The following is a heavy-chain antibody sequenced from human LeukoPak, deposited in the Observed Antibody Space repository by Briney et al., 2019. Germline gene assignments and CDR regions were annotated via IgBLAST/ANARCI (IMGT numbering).Heavy chain of an antibody. D-gene: IGHD2-2*01. V-gene: IGHV3-48*03. CDR2: ISSSGRTM. CDR3: ARDFHCSSTAWYAPDAFDI. CDR1: GFTVSSYE. J-gene: IGHJ3*02. Sequence: QPGGSLRLSWSASGFTVSSYEINSVRQTPGKWRGFVSYISSSGRTMYYAHSVKGRFTISRNDAKNPPYLQMNRLRAEDTAVYYCARDFHCSSTAWYAPDAFDIWGQGTLVTVSS.